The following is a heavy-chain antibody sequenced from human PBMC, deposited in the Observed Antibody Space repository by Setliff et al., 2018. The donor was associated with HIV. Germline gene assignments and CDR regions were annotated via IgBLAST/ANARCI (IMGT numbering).Heavy chain of an antibody. Sequence: ASVKVSCKASGYTFTTYSLHWVRQAPGHSLEWMGWINVGKGDTKYSQELQGRITLTTDTSANTAYMELSSLRSDDTAVYFCARGALLAVFDFDHWGHGTLVTVSS. J-gene: IGHJ5*02. V-gene: IGHV1-3*01. CDR1: GYTFTTYS. CDR2: INVGKGDT. D-gene: IGHD2-21*01. CDR3: ARGALLAVFDFDH.